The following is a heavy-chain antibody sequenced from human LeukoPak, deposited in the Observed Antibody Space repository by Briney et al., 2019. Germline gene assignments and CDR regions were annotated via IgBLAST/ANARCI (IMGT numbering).Heavy chain of an antibody. V-gene: IGHV4-39*07. CDR3: ARGPLWLLLGRAGNWFDP. D-gene: IGHD3-22*01. J-gene: IGHJ5*02. Sequence: PSETLSLTCTVSGGSMNINNYYWAWIRQPPGKGLEWLGSIYYTGTTYYNPSLKSRVTISVDASKNQFSLKLSSVTAADTAVYYCARGPLWLLLGRAGNWFDPWGQGTPVTVSS. CDR1: GGSMNINNYY. CDR2: IYYTGTT.